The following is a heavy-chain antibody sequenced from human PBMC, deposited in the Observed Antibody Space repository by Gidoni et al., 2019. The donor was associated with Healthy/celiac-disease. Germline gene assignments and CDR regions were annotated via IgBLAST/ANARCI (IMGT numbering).Heavy chain of an antibody. CDR2: INHSGRT. Sequence: QVQLQQWGAGLLKPSETLSLTCAVYGGSFSGYYWSWIRQPPGKGLEWIGEINHSGRTNYNPSLKSRVTISVDTSKNQFSLKLSSVTAADTAVYYCARGSSSGWYTASYYYYGMDVWGQGTTVTVSS. CDR1: GGSFSGYY. CDR3: ARGSSSGWYTASYYYYGMDV. J-gene: IGHJ6*02. D-gene: IGHD6-19*01. V-gene: IGHV4-34*01.